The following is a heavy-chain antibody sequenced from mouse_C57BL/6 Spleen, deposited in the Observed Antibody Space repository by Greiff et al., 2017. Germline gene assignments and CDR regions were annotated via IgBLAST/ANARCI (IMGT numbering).Heavy chain of an antibody. CDR2: IYPGSGST. J-gene: IGHJ4*01. CDR1: GYTFTSYW. CDR3: ARRITTVVATADAIDY. V-gene: IGHV1-55*01. Sequence: VQLQQPGAELVKPGASVKMSCKASGYTFTSYWITWVKQRPGQGLEWIGDIYPGSGSTNYNEKFKSKGTLTVDTSSSTAYMQLSSLTSEDSAVYYCARRITTVVATADAIDYWGQGTSVTVSS. D-gene: IGHD1-1*01.